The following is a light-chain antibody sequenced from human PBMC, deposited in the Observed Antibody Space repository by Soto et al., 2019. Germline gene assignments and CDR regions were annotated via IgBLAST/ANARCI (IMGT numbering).Light chain of an antibody. J-gene: IGKJ1*01. Sequence: EIVLTQSPATLSLSPRERATCSCRASQSVSSYLAWYQQKPGQAPRLLIYDASNRATGIPARFSGSGSGTDFTLTISSLEPEDFAVYYCQQRSNWPWTFGQGTKV. CDR1: QSVSSY. CDR2: DAS. CDR3: QQRSNWPWT. V-gene: IGKV3-11*01.